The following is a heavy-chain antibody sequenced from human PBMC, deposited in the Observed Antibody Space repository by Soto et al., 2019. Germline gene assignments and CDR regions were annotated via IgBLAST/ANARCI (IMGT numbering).Heavy chain of an antibody. CDR1: GDSISSYY. D-gene: IGHD3-22*01. V-gene: IGHV4-59*01. CDR3: ALRSMAVVPEY. Sequence: QVQLQESGPGLVKPSETLSLTCAVSGDSISSYYCTWIRQPPGKGLESIGYLYYGRSANYNPSLKSRVTLSVDTSTTQCSLTLSSMTAADTAVYYFALRSMAVVPEYWGQGTLVTVSS. CDR2: LYYGRSA. J-gene: IGHJ4*02.